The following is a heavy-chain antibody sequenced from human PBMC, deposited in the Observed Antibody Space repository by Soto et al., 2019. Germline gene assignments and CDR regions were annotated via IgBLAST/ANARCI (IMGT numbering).Heavy chain of an antibody. CDR1: GGSISSYY. V-gene: IGHV4-59*01. CDR3: ARGSIFGVVITYYYGMDV. Sequence: SETLSLTCTVSGGSISSYYWSWIRQPPGKGLEWIGYIYYSGSTNYNPSLKSRVTISVDTSKNQFSLKLSSVTAADTAVYYCARGSIFGVVITYYYGMDVWGQGTTVTVSS. D-gene: IGHD3-3*01. J-gene: IGHJ6*02. CDR2: IYYSGST.